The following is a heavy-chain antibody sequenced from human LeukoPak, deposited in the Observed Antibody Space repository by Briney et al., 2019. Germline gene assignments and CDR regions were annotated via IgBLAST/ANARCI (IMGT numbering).Heavy chain of an antibody. Sequence: PGGSLRLSCAASGFTFSSYAMSWVRQAPGKGLEWVSAISSSGGSTYYADSVKGRFTISRDNSKNTLYLQMNSLRAEDTAVYYCATRITIFGVAQYWGQGTLVTVSS. CDR1: GFTFSSYA. CDR2: ISSSGGST. D-gene: IGHD3-3*01. J-gene: IGHJ4*02. V-gene: IGHV3-23*01. CDR3: ATRITIFGVAQY.